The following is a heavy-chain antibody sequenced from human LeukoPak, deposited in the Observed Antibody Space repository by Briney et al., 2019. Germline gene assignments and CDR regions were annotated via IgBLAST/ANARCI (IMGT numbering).Heavy chain of an antibody. D-gene: IGHD1-26*01. Sequence: ASVKVSCKASGYTFTSYGISWVRQAPGQGLEWMGWISAYNGNTNYAQKLQGRVTMTTDTSTSTAYMELRSLRSDDTAVYYCARDLLVGATIAASSVPGGYWGQGTLVTVSS. CDR3: ARDLLVGATIAASSVPGGY. J-gene: IGHJ4*02. CDR1: GYTFTSYG. CDR2: ISAYNGNT. V-gene: IGHV1-18*01.